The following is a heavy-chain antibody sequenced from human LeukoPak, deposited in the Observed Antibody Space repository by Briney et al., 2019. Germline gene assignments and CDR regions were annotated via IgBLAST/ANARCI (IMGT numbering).Heavy chain of an antibody. V-gene: IGHV1-2*06. CDR2: INPNSGGT. CDR3: ARVRVPAARATDAFDI. D-gene: IGHD2-2*01. CDR1: GYAFTGYY. Sequence: GASVKVSCKASGYAFTGYYMHWVRQAPGQGLEWMGRINPNSGGTNYAQKFQGRVTMTRDTSISTAYMELSRLRSDDTAVYYCARVRVPAARATDAFDIWSQGTMVTVSS. J-gene: IGHJ3*02.